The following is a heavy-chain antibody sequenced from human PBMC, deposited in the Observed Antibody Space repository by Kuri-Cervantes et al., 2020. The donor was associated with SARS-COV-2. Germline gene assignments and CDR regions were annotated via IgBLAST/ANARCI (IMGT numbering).Heavy chain of an antibody. CDR3: ASIVVVPAASGYYYYYGMDV. Sequence: GSLRPSCTVSGGSSVNTDHYWTWIRQPPGKGLEWIGEINHTGSTNYNPFLKSRVTISVETSKNQFSLKLSSGTAPDTAVYYRASIVVVPAASGYYYYYGMDVWGQGTMVTVSS. V-gene: IGHV4-34*01. CDR2: INHTGST. CDR1: GGSSVNTDHY. D-gene: IGHD2-2*01. J-gene: IGHJ6*02.